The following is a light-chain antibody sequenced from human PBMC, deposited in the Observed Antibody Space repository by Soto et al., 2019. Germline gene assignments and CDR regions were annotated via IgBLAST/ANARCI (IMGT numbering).Light chain of an antibody. CDR1: SSDIGDYNY. CDR3: SSYASTNTVI. J-gene: IGLJ2*01. Sequence: QSALTQPASVSGSPGQSITISCTGTSSDIGDYNYVSWYQQHPGKAPKLIISDVSNRPSGISIRFSGSKSSNTASLTISGLQAEDEADYYCSSYASTNTVIFGGGTKLTVL. CDR2: DVS. V-gene: IGLV2-14*03.